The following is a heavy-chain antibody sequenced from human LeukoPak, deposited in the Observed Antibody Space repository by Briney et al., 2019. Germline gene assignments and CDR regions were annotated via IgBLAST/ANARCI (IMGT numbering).Heavy chain of an antibody. Sequence: PSETLSHPCRVSGASISSGSHYWGWIRQPPGKTLEWIGSIYSSGSTYYNPSLKSRVIIIIDTPKNHFSLTLSSVTAADTAVYYCARVIPNWFDPWGQGTLVTVSS. V-gene: IGHV4-39*07. D-gene: IGHD3-16*02. J-gene: IGHJ5*02. CDR3: ARVIPNWFDP. CDR1: GASISSGSHY. CDR2: IYSSGST.